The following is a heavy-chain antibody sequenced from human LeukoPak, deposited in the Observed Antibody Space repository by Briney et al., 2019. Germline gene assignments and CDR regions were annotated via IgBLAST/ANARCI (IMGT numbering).Heavy chain of an antibody. J-gene: IGHJ4*02. Sequence: PGGSLRLSCAASGFTFSSYAMSWVRQAPGKGLEWVSAISAGGISTYYADSVTGRFTISRDNSKNTLYLQMNSLRAEDTAVYYCVKDYRYNSHFDYWGQGTLVTVSS. CDR1: GFTFSSYA. CDR2: ISAGGIST. D-gene: IGHD3-16*02. V-gene: IGHV3-23*01. CDR3: VKDYRYNSHFDY.